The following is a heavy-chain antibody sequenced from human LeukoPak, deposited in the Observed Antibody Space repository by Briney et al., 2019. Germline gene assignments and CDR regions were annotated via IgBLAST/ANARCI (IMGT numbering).Heavy chain of an antibody. J-gene: IGHJ4*02. CDR1: GYSFTSNY. D-gene: IGHD3-10*01. Sequence: ASVKVSCKASGYSFTSNYMHWVRQATGQGLEWMGWINPNSGGTNYAQKFQGRVTMTRDTSISTAYMELSRLRSDDTAVYYCARSGSMVRGVIIVPYYFDYWGQGTLVTVSS. V-gene: IGHV1-2*02. CDR3: ARSGSMVRGVIIVPYYFDY. CDR2: INPNSGGT.